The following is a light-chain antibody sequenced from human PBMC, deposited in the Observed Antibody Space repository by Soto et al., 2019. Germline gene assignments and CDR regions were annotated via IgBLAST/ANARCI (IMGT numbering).Light chain of an antibody. V-gene: IGKV1-5*01. J-gene: IGKJ1*01. CDR2: DAS. CDR1: QSISNW. CDR3: QQYNSYSRT. Sequence: DIQMPQSPFTLSASVRDRVPIACRASQSISNWLAWYQQKPGKAPKLLIYDASTLESGVPSRFSGSGSGTEFTLTISSLQPDDFATYYCQQYNSYSRTFGQGTKVDIK.